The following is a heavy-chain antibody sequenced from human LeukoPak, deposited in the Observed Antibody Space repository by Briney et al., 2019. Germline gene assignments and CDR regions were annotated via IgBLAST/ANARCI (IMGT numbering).Heavy chain of an antibody. V-gene: IGHV1-69*04. D-gene: IGHD5-24*01. CDR1: GGTFSSYA. CDR2: IIPILGIA. J-gene: IGHJ4*02. Sequence: EASVKVSCKASGGTFSSYAISWVRQAPGQGLEWMGRIIPILGIANYAQKFQGRVTITADKSTSTAYMELSSLRSEDTAVYYCARDRGDGYNNMGYWGQGTLVTVSS. CDR3: ARDRGDGYNNMGY.